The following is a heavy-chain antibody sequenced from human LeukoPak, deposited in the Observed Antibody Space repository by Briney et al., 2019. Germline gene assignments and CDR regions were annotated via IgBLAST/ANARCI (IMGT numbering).Heavy chain of an antibody. V-gene: IGHV3-9*01. CDR3: AKEGDYGSGSWFDY. D-gene: IGHD3-10*01. CDR1: GFTFDDYA. Sequence: GGSLRLSCAASGFTFDDYAMHWVRQGPGKGLEWVSGISWNSGSIGYADSVKGRFTISRDNAKNSLYLQMNSLRAEDTALYYCAKEGDYGSGSWFDYWGQGTLVTVSS. J-gene: IGHJ4*02. CDR2: ISWNSGSI.